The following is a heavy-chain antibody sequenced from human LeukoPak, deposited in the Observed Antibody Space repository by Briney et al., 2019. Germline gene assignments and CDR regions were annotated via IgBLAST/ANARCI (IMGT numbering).Heavy chain of an antibody. V-gene: IGHV4-4*02. CDR2: IYHSGST. CDR3: ARHSTEYYFDY. J-gene: IGHJ4*02. CDR1: GGSISSSNW. D-gene: IGHD4-17*01. Sequence: SETLSLTCAVSGGSISSSNWWSWVRQPPGKGLEWIGEIYHSGSTNYNPSLKSRVTISVDTSKNQFSLKLSSVTAADTAVYYCARHSTEYYFDYWGQGTLVTVSS.